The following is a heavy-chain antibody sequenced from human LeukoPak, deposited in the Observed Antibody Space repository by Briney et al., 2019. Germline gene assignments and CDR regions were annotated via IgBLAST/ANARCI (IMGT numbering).Heavy chain of an antibody. CDR2: ITSSGDGV. V-gene: IGHV3-48*03. D-gene: IGHD4-11*01. Sequence: GGSLRLSCAASGFTFRIYELHWVRQAPGEGLEWVSYITSSGDGVYYAHSVRGRFTISRDNAKNSLYLEMNSLRAEDTAVYYCARDRGSRSNSPYYFDYWGQGALVTVSS. CDR3: ARDRGSRSNSPYYFDY. J-gene: IGHJ4*02. CDR1: GFTFRIYE.